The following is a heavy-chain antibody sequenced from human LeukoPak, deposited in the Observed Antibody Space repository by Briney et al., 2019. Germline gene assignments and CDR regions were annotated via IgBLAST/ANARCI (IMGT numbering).Heavy chain of an antibody. V-gene: IGHV3-33*01. J-gene: IGHJ4*02. D-gene: IGHD5-12*01. CDR3: ARFRRGSGYDYYFDY. CDR2: IWYDGSNK. Sequence: GGSLRLSCAASGFTFSSYGMHWARQAPGKGLEWVAVIWYDGSNKYYADSVKGRFTISRDNSKNTLYLQMNSLRAEDTAVYYCARFRRGSGYDYYFDYWGQGTLVTVSS. CDR1: GFTFSSYG.